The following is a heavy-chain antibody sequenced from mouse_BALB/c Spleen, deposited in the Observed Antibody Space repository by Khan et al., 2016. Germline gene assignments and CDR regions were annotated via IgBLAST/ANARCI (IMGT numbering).Heavy chain of an antibody. CDR2: IDPPNDNT. V-gene: IGHV14-3*02. J-gene: IGHJ2*01. D-gene: IGHD1-1*01. CDR1: GFSIQDTY. Sequence: VQLKQSGAELVKPGASVKLSCTASGFSIQDTYIHWVRQRPEQGLDWIGRIDPPNDNTKYDPKFQCKATITADPSSNTAYLQLNSLTYEDTAVYYCARMYYGDYWGQGTTLTVSS. CDR3: ARMYYGDY.